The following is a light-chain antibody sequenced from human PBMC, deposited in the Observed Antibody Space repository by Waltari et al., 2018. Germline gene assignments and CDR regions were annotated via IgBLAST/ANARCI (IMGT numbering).Light chain of an antibody. CDR3: SSYTSDYTLI. V-gene: IGLV2-14*03. Sequence: QSALTQPASVTGSPGQSITLSCTGTSRDIGGYDYVFWYQQYPGTAPKLIISDVSDRPSGVSYRFSGSKSGSTASLTISGLQPEDEADYYCSSYTSDYTLIYGGGTRLTVL. J-gene: IGLJ2*01. CDR1: SRDIGGYDY. CDR2: DVS.